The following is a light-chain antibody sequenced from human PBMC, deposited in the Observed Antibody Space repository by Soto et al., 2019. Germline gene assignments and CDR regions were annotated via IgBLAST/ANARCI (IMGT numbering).Light chain of an antibody. CDR2: RIF. CDR3: LQHYAWPWT. V-gene: IGKV2-29*01. J-gene: IGKJ1*01. CDR1: QSVLHSDGKTH. Sequence: IVLTQSPLSLPVTPGQPASISFRSRQSVLHSDGKTHLYWFQQKPGQAPRLVLQRIFIRAIGVPARFSGSGSETEFTLTISGLQSEDSGVYYCLQHYAWPWTFGQGTKVDI.